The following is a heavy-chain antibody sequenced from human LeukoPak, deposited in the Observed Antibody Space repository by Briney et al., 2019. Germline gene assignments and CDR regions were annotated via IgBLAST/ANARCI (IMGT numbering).Heavy chain of an antibody. CDR2: FIPMFGTA. D-gene: IGHD3-3*01. CDR1: GDTFNNYA. J-gene: IGHJ4*02. V-gene: IGHV1-69*05. CDR3: ASNLMTIFGVITFNFDY. Sequence: SVKVSCKASGDTFNNYAISWVRQAPGQGLEWMGRFIPMFGTANYAQKFQGRVTITTDESTSTAYMELSSLRSEDTAVYYCASNLMTIFGVITFNFDYWGQGTLVTVSS.